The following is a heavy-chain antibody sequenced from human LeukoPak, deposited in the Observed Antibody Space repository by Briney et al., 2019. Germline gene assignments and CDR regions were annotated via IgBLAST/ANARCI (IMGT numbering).Heavy chain of an antibody. V-gene: IGHV4-39*01. CDR1: GGSISSSSYY. CDR2: IYYSGST. Sequence: PSETLSLTSSVSGGSISSSSYYWGWIRQPPGKGLEWIGNIYYSGSTYYNPSLKSRVTISVDTSKNQFSLKLSSVTAADTAVYYCARPDYYYYHMDVWGKGTTVTVSS. J-gene: IGHJ6*03. CDR3: ARPDYYYYHMDV.